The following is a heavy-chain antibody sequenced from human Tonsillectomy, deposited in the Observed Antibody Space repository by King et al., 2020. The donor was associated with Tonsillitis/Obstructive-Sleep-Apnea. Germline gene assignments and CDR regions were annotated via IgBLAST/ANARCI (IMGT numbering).Heavy chain of an antibody. J-gene: IGHJ5*02. CDR3: AGRDWAADLYNWFDP. CDR2: CYYTGST. V-gene: IGHV4-39*01. Sequence: LQLQESGPGLVKPSETLSLTCTVSGGSISSSSYYWGWIRQPLGKGLEWIGSCYYTGSTYYNPSLESRVTISVETSKNQCSLRLSSVTAAYTAVYYFAGRDWAADLYNWFDPWGQGTLVTVSS. CDR1: GGSISSSSYY. D-gene: IGHD3/OR15-3a*01.